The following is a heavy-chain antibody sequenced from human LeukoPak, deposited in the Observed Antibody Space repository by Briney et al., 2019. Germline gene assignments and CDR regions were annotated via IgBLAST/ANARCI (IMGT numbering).Heavy chain of an antibody. CDR3: GKDNGDDALDI. Sequence: GGSLRLSCAASGFTFNSYGMHWVRQAPGKGLEWVAFIRYDGSKKYYADSVKGRFTISRDNSKNTLYLQMNSLRAEDTATYYCGKDNGDDALDIWGQGTMVTVSS. CDR1: GFTFNSYG. V-gene: IGHV3-30*02. J-gene: IGHJ3*02. CDR2: IRYDGSKK. D-gene: IGHD4-17*01.